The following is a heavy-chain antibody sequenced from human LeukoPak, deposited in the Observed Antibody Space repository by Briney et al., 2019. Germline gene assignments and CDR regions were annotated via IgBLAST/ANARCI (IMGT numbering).Heavy chain of an antibody. CDR2: MNPNSGNT. V-gene: IGHV1-8*01. CDR1: GYTFTSYD. J-gene: IGHJ6*02. D-gene: IGHD6-19*01. Sequence: ASVKASYKASGYTFTSYDINWVRQATGQGLEWMGWMNPNSGNTGYAQKFQGRVTMTRNTSISTAYMELSSLRSEDTAVYYCARTHSSGWYSVFYYYYGMDVWGQGTTVTVSS. CDR3: ARTHSSGWYSVFYYYYGMDV.